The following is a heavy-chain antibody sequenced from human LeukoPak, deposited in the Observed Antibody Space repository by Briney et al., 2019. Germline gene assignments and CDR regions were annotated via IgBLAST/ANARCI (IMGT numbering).Heavy chain of an antibody. CDR2: ISGSGGST. CDR1: GFTFSSYA. CDR3: AKVRGEYYDFWSGYYPGDY. J-gene: IGHJ4*02. V-gene: IGHV3-23*01. Sequence: GGSLRLSCAASGFTFSSYAMSWVRQAPGKGLEWVSAISGSGGSTYYADSVKGRFTISRDNSKNTLYLQMNSLRAEDTAVYYCAKVRGEYYDFWSGYYPGDYWGQRTLVTVSS. D-gene: IGHD3-3*01.